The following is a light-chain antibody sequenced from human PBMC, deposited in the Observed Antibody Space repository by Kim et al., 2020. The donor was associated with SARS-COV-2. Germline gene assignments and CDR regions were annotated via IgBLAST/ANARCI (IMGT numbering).Light chain of an antibody. CDR2: YDT. CDR3: QVWDSVNDHPYV. Sequence: PGKTAGITGGGTIKVTKRVTWYQRSPGQAPVLVIYYDTDRPSGIPERLSGSSSGNTATLTISRVDAGDEADYYCQVWDSVNDHPYVFGTGTKVTVL. J-gene: IGLJ1*01. CDR1: IKVTKR. V-gene: IGLV3-21*04.